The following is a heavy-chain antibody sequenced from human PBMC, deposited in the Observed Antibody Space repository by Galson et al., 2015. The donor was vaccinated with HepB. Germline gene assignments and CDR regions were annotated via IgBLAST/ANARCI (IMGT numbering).Heavy chain of an antibody. D-gene: IGHD2-8*02. CDR2: IKQDGSEK. CDR3: GYNGYCTATRCAFDY. J-gene: IGHJ4*02. CDR1: GFTFSSYW. V-gene: IGHV3-7*01. Sequence: SLRLSCAASGFTFSSYWMSWVRQAPGKGLEWVANIKQDGSEKYYLDSVKGRFTISRDNAENSLYLQMNSLRAEDTAVYYCGYNGYCTATRCAFDYWGQGTLVTVSS.